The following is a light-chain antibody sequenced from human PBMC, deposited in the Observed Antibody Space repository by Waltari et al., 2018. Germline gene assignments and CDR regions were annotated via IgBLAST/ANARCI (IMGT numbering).Light chain of an antibody. Sequence: VVLTQSPATLSVSPGESAIISCRASQSVSSNLAWYQQKPGQAPRLLIYDASTRATSIPAKFRGSGSATKFTLTINSLQSEDSATYYCQQYNRWPPITFGQGTRLEIK. CDR3: QQYNRWPPIT. V-gene: IGKV3-15*01. J-gene: IGKJ5*01. CDR2: DAS. CDR1: QSVSSN.